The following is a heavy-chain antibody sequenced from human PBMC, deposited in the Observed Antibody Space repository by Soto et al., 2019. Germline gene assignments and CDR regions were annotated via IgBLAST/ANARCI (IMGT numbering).Heavy chain of an antibody. CDR1: GYTFTSSG. D-gene: IGHD3-3*01. CDR3: ARDQGITTFGVYSMYYYGMDV. CDR2: ISTDNGNT. J-gene: IGHJ6*02. Sequence: QVQLVQSGAEVKKPGASVTVSCKASGYTFTSSGISWVRQAPGQGLEWMGWISTDNGNTKYAQHPQGRVSMTTDTSTSTAYMDLRSLRSDDTAVYYCARDQGITTFGVYSMYYYGMDVWGQGTTVTVSS. V-gene: IGHV1-18*01.